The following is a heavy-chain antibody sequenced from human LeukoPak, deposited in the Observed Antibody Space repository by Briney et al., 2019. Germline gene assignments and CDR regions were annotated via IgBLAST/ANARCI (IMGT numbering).Heavy chain of an antibody. Sequence: PSETLSLTCTVSGDSISSNYWSWSRQPAGKGLEGLEWIGRIYSSGSTNYNPSLKSRVTMSLDTPKNQFSLKLSSVTAADTAVYYCARGSGSPLYDYWGQGTLVIVSS. CDR1: GDSISSNY. D-gene: IGHD3-10*01. V-gene: IGHV4-4*07. J-gene: IGHJ4*02. CDR3: ARGSGSPLYDY. CDR2: IYSSGST.